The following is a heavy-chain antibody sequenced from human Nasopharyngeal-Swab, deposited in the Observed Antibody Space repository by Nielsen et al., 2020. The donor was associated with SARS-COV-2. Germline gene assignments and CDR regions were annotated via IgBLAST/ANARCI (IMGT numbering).Heavy chain of an antibody. V-gene: IGHV3-43*02. D-gene: IGHD6-13*01. CDR1: GFTFDDYA. J-gene: IGHJ3*02. Sequence: GESLKISCAASGFTFDDYAMHWVRQAPGKGLEWVSLISGDGGSTYYADSVKGRFTISRDNSDNAVFLQMNSLRAEDTAIYYCAKVRRIGAAKNDGFDIWGRGALVTVSS. CDR2: ISGDGGST. CDR3: AKVRRIGAAKNDGFDI.